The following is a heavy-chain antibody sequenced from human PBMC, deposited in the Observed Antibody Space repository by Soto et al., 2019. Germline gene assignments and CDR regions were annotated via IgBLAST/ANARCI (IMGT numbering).Heavy chain of an antibody. V-gene: IGHV3-30*18. CDR1: GFTFSSYG. J-gene: IGHJ5*02. CDR2: ISYDGSNK. D-gene: IGHD2-15*01. Sequence: QVQLVESGGGVVQPGRSLRLSCAASGFTFSSYGMHWVRQAPGKGLEWVAVISYDGSNKYYADSVKGRFTISRDNSKNTLYLQMNSLRAEDTAVYYCAKDYGYCSGGSCYSSGWFDPCGQGTLVTVSS. CDR3: AKDYGYCSGGSCYSSGWFDP.